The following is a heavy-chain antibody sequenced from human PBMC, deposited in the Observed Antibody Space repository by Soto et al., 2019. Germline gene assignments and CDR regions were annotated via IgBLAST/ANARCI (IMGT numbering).Heavy chain of an antibody. V-gene: IGHV3-21*01. D-gene: IGHD6-13*01. CDR2: ISGSGGYI. J-gene: IGHJ4*02. CDR1: GFTFNSYS. CDR3: ARDRQSTPWYAADY. Sequence: GGSLRLSCEGSGFTFNSYSMNWVRQAPGKGLEWVSSISGSGGYIYYADSVKGRFTISRDNAKNSLYLQMTSLRDEDTALYYCARDRQSTPWYAADYWGQGSLVTVSS.